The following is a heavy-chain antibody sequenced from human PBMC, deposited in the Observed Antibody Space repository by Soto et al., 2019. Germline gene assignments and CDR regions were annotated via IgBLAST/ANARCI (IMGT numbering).Heavy chain of an antibody. V-gene: IGHV1-8*01. CDR1: GYTFTSYD. CDR2: MNPNSGNT. J-gene: IGHJ6*02. CDR3: ARVGTWGFWWYYYYGLDV. D-gene: IGHD2-21*01. Sequence: ASVKVSCKASGYTFTSYDINWVRQATGQGLEWMGWMNPNSGNTGYAQKFQGRVTMTRNNSISTAYMELSSLRSEDTAVYYCARVGTWGFWWYYYYGLDVWGQGTPVTVSS.